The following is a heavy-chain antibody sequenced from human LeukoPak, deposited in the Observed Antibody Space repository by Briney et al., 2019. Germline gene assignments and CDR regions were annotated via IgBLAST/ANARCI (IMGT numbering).Heavy chain of an antibody. CDR1: GFTFSSYS. Sequence: PGGSLRLSCAASGFTFSSYSMNWVRQAPGKGLEWVSFISSSSGTIYYADSVKGRFTVSRDNAKNTRYLQMNSLRDEDTAVYYCARGRSGGYFDYWGQGTLVTVFS. CDR2: ISSSSGTI. J-gene: IGHJ4*02. V-gene: IGHV3-48*02. D-gene: IGHD3-3*01. CDR3: ARGRSGGYFDY.